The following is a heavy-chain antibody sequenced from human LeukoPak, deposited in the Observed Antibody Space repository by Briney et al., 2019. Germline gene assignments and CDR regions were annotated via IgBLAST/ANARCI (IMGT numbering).Heavy chain of an antibody. V-gene: IGHV1-46*01. CDR1: GYTFTSNY. Sequence: ASVKVSCKASGYTFTSNYMHWVRQAPGQGLEWMGIINPSGGSISYAQKFQGRVTMTRDTSTSTVYMELSSLRSDDTAIYYCARELGRNAFDVWGQGTMVTVSS. J-gene: IGHJ3*01. D-gene: IGHD7-27*01. CDR2: INPSGGSI. CDR3: ARELGRNAFDV.